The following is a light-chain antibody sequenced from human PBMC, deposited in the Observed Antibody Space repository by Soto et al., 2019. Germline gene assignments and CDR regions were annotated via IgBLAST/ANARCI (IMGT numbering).Light chain of an antibody. CDR2: EGS. Sequence: QSALTQPASVSGSPGQSITISCTGTSSDVGSYNLVSWYQQHPGKAPKLMIYEGSKRPSGVFNRFSGSKSGNTASLTISGXXAXXXXXYYCCSYAGSSTYVVFGGGTKLTVL. V-gene: IGLV2-23*01. CDR3: CSYAGSSTYVV. CDR1: SSDVGSYNL. J-gene: IGLJ2*01.